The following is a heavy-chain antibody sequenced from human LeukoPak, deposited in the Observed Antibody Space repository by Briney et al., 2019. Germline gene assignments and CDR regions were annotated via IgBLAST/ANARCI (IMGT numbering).Heavy chain of an antibody. CDR2: IYYSGST. CDR3: AREYCGGDCYSGAYAFDI. D-gene: IGHD2-21*02. Sequence: SETLSLTCTVSGGSISSYYWSWIRQPPGKGLEWIGYIYYSGSTNYNPSLKSRVTISVDTSKNQFSLKLSSVTAADTAVYYCAREYCGGDCYSGAYAFDIWGQGTMVTVSS. V-gene: IGHV4-59*01. J-gene: IGHJ3*02. CDR1: GGSISSYY.